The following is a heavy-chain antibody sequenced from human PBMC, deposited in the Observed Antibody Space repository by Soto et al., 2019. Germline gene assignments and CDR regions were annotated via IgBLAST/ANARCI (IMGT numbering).Heavy chain of an antibody. CDR3: ARDVSRTFYFDS. CDR2: IYYSGST. J-gene: IGHJ4*02. V-gene: IGHV4-31*03. D-gene: IGHD6-13*01. CDR1: GGSISSGGYY. Sequence: QVQLQESGPGLVKPSQTLSLTCTVSGGSISSGGYYWSWIRQHPGKGLEWIGYIYYSGSTYYSPSLKTRITISVDTSKNQFSRKLSSVTAADTAVYYCARDVSRTFYFDSWGQGTLVTVSS.